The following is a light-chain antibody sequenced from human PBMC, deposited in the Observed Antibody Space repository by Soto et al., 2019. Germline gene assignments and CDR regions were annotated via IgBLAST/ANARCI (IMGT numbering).Light chain of an antibody. V-gene: IGKV3-11*01. CDR1: QSGSSTY. J-gene: IGKJ4*01. Sequence: EVMLTQSPATLSLSPGERATLSCRASQSGSSTYLAWYQHKPGQAPRLLISDASNRATGIPARFSGSGSETDFTLTISSLEPEDSAVYYCQPRSNWPSLTFGGGTKVDI. CDR2: DAS. CDR3: QPRSNWPSLT.